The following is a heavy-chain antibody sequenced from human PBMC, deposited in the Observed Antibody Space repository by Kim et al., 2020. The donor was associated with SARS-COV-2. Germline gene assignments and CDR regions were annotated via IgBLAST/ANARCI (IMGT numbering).Heavy chain of an antibody. CDR3: ARVLWQLPNVWGNWFDP. Sequence: ASVKVSCKASGYTFTSYAMNWVRQAPGQGLEWMGWINTNTGNPTYAQGFTGRFVFSLDTSVSTAYLQISSLKAEDTAVYYCARVLWQLPNVWGNWFDPWGQGTLVTVSS. D-gene: IGHD2-15*01. CDR2: INTNTGNP. J-gene: IGHJ5*02. V-gene: IGHV7-4-1*02. CDR1: GYTFTSYA.